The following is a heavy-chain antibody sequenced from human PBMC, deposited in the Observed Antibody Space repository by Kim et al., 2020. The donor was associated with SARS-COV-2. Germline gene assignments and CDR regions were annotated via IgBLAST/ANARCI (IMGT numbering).Heavy chain of an antibody. CDR3: AKRLGGSATGLYYFDY. V-gene: IGHV3-23*01. Sequence: GGSLRLSCAASGFTFSSYAMTWVRQAPGKGLEWVSGISTSGGSTYYADSVKGRFTISRDNSKNTLYLKMNSLRAEDTAVYYCAKRLGGSATGLYYFDYWGQGTLVTVSS. J-gene: IGHJ4*02. CDR1: GFTFSSYA. CDR2: ISTSGGST. D-gene: IGHD1-26*01.